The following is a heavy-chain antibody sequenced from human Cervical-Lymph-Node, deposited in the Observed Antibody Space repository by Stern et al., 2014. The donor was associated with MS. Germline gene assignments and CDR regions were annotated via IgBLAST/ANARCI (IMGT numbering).Heavy chain of an antibody. J-gene: IGHJ4*02. V-gene: IGHV3-21*01. Sequence: EVQLVESGGGLVRPGESLRLSCAASGFPFSGFAMNWVRQAPGKGLEWVSSISSGGSYTYYANSVRGRFAISRDNARNSLFLQINSLRAEDTAVYYCARRGEEGGYYSDYWGQGTLVAVSS. CDR2: ISSGGSYT. CDR1: GFPFSGFA. D-gene: IGHD3-16*01. CDR3: ARRGEEGGYYSDY.